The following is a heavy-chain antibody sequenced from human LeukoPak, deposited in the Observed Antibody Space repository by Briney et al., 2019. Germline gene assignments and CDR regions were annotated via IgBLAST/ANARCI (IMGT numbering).Heavy chain of an antibody. CDR2: IIPIFGIA. V-gene: IGHV1-69*04. J-gene: IGHJ4*02. CDR1: GGTFSSYA. Sequence: SVKVSCKVSGGTFSSYAISWVRQAPGQGLEWMGRIIPIFGIANYAQKFQGRVTITADKSTSTAYMELSSLRSEDTAVYYCAITGGYSSGYYFDYWGQGTLVTVSS. CDR3: AITGGYSSGYYFDY. D-gene: IGHD3-22*01.